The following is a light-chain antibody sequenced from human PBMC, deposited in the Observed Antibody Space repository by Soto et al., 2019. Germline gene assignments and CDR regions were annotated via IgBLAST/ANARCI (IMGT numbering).Light chain of an antibody. CDR1: SSNIGSNT. J-gene: IGLJ1*01. Sequence: QSVLTQPPSASGTPGQRVTISCSGSSSNIGSNTVNWYQQLPGTAPKLLIYSNNQRPSGVPDRFSGSKSGTSASLAISGFQSEDEADYYCAAWDDSLVYVFGTGPKLTVL. CDR3: AAWDDSLVYV. V-gene: IGLV1-44*01. CDR2: SNN.